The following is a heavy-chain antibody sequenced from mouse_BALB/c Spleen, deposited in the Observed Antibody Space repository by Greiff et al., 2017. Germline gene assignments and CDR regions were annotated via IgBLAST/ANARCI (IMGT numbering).Heavy chain of an antibody. J-gene: IGHJ4*01. Sequence: EVKLVESGPGLVKPSQSLSLTCSVTGYSITSGSYWTWIRQFPGNKLEWMGYISYDGSNNYNPSLKNRISITRDTSKNQFFLKLNSVTTEDTATYYCASEGDYGYLDAMDYWGQGTTVTVAS. D-gene: IGHD2-2*01. CDR3: ASEGDYGYLDAMDY. CDR2: ISYDGSN. V-gene: IGHV3-6*02. CDR1: GYSITSGSY.